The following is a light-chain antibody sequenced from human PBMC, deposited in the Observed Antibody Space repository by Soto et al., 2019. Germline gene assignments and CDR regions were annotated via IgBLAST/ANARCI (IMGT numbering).Light chain of an antibody. V-gene: IGKV3D-15*01. J-gene: IGKJ4*01. CDR3: QQYNSWPLT. CDR2: GAS. Sequence: EIVMTQSPATLSVSPGERATLSCRASQSVSSNLAWYQHKPGQVPRLLIYGASTRATGIPARFSGSGSGTEFTLTISSLQSEDFAVYYCQQYNSWPLTFGGGTKVEIK. CDR1: QSVSSN.